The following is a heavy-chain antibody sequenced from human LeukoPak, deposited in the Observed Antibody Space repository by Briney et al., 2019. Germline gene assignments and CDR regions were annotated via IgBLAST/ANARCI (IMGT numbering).Heavy chain of an antibody. CDR2: ISGSGGST. D-gene: IGHD5-12*01. CDR3: AKDAWATGAPYYFDY. Sequence: GGSLRLSCAASGFTFSIYAMSGVRHAPGKGLEWVSAISGSGGSTYYADSVKGRFTISRDNSKNTLYLQINSLRAEDTAVYYCAKDAWATGAPYYFDYWGQGTLVTVSS. CDR1: GFTFSIYA. V-gene: IGHV3-23*01. J-gene: IGHJ4*02.